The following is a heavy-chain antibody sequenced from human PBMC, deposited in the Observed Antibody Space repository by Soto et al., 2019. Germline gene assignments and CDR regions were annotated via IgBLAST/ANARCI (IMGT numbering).Heavy chain of an antibody. CDR2: IYYSGST. CDR1: GGSISSYY. CDR3: ARYSSGWYKYAFDI. J-gene: IGHJ3*02. D-gene: IGHD6-19*01. V-gene: IGHV4-59*01. Sequence: SETLSLTCTVSGGSISSYYWSWIRQPPGKGLEWIGYIYYSGSTNYNPSLKSRVTISVDTSKNQFSLKLSSVTAADTAVYYCARYSSGWYKYAFDIWGQGTMVTRLL.